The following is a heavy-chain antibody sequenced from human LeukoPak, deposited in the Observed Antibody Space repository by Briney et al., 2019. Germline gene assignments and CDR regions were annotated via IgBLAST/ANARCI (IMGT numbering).Heavy chain of an antibody. V-gene: IGHV1-46*01. J-gene: IGHJ4*02. CDR1: GYSFTNYY. CDR2: INPSGGST. Sequence: ASVRVSCKASGYSFTNYYMHWVRQAPGQGLEWMGMINPSGGSTTYAQKYQGRVTMTRDMSTSTVYMELSSLTSEDTAVYYCARTRGYYFDYWGQGTLVTVSS. CDR3: ARTRGYYFDY.